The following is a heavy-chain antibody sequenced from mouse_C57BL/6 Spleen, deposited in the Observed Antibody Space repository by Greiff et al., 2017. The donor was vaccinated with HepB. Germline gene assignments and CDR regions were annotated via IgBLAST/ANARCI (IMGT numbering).Heavy chain of an antibody. Sequence: QVHVKQSGAELVKPGASVKMSCKASGYTFTTYPIEWMKQNHGKSLEWIGNFHPYNDDTKYNEKFKGKATLTVEKSSSTVYLELSRLTSDDSAVYYCARSRGYYGSSYRYFDVWGTGTTVTVSS. D-gene: IGHD1-1*01. J-gene: IGHJ1*03. CDR2: FHPYNDDT. CDR3: ARSRGYYGSSYRYFDV. CDR1: GYTFTTYP. V-gene: IGHV1-47*01.